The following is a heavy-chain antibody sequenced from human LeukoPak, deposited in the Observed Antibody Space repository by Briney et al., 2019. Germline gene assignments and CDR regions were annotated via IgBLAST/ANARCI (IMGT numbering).Heavy chain of an antibody. Sequence: GGSLRLSCAASGFTFSNYNMNWVRQAPGKGLEWVSAISGSGGSTYYADSVKGRFTISRDNSKNTLYLQMNSLRAEDTAVYYCAKDRKGPTTVTGPFDYWGQGTLVTVSS. V-gene: IGHV3-23*01. CDR2: ISGSGGST. CDR3: AKDRKGPTTVTGPFDY. D-gene: IGHD4-11*01. CDR1: GFTFSNYN. J-gene: IGHJ4*02.